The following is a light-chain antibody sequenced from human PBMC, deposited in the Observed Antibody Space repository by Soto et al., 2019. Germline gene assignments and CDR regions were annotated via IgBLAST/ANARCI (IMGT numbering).Light chain of an antibody. CDR2: GAS. J-gene: IGKJ1*01. V-gene: IGKV3-20*01. Sequence: EVVLTQSPGTLSLSQGERATLFCRASQSVSSSYSAWYQQKPGQAPRVLIYGASSRATDIPDRFSGSGSGTDFTLTISRLEPEDSAVYYCQQHDRSAWMFGQGTKVEIK. CDR1: QSVSSSY. CDR3: QQHDRSAWM.